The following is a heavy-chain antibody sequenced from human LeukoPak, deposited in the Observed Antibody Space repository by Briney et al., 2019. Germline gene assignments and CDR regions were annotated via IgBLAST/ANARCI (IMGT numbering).Heavy chain of an antibody. J-gene: IGHJ1*01. V-gene: IGHV3-7*01. CDR1: GFTFSSYW. Sequence: GGSLRLSCAASGFTFSSYWMSWVRQAPGKGLEWVANIKQDGSEKYYVDSVKGRFTISRDNAKNSLYLQMNSLRAEDTAVYYCARESNSYYSSSWEGYQHWGRGTLVTVSS. CDR3: ARESNSYYSSSWEGYQH. D-gene: IGHD6-13*01. CDR2: IKQDGSEK.